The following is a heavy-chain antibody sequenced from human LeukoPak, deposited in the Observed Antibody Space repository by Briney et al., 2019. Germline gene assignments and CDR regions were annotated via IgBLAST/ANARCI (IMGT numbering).Heavy chain of an antibody. CDR1: GSTFSNFA. CDR2: ISDSGAYT. CDR3: AKGAQSSAVDY. D-gene: IGHD6-19*01. J-gene: IGHJ4*02. V-gene: IGHV3-23*01. Sequence: GESLRLSCAASGSTFSNFAVSRVRQAPGKGLEWVSSISDSGAYTYYADSVKGRLTVSRDNSKKTIYLQMNSLRVDDTAVYFCAKGAQSSAVDYWGQGTLVTVSS.